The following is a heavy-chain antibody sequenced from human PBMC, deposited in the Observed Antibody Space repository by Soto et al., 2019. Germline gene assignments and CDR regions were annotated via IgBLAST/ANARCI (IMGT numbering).Heavy chain of an antibody. V-gene: IGHV3-23*01. CDR1: GFTFSSYA. CDR2: ISGSGGST. D-gene: IGHD3-16*02. J-gene: IGHJ4*02. CDR3: VIDSEGSYPQWFDD. Sequence: PGGSLRLSCAASGFTFSSYAMSWVRQAPGKGLEWVSAISGSGGSTYYADSVKGRFTISRDNSKNTLYLQMNSLRAEETAVYYCVIDSEGSYPQWFDDWGQGTLVTVSS.